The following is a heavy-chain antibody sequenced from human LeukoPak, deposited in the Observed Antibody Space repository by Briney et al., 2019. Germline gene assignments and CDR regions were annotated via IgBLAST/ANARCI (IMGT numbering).Heavy chain of an antibody. V-gene: IGHV3-23*01. J-gene: IGHJ4*02. CDR3: AKDHRFGELLWSYFDY. CDR1: GFTFSSYG. Sequence: PGGSLRLSCAASGFTFSSYGMSWVRQAPGKGLEWVSAISGSGGSTYYADSVKGRFTISRDNSKNTLYLQMNSLRAEDTAVYYCAKDHRFGELLWSYFDYWGQGTLVTVSS. D-gene: IGHD3-10*01. CDR2: ISGSGGST.